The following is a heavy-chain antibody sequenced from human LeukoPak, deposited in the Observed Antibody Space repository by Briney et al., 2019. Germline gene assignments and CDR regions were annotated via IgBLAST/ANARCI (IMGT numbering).Heavy chain of an antibody. V-gene: IGHV3-15*01. D-gene: IGHD3-10*01. CDR3: TTESGSGSNFDY. J-gene: IGHJ4*02. CDR1: GFTFSSYA. Sequence: GGSLRLSCAASGFTFSSYAMSWVRQAPGKGLEWVGRIKSKTDGGTTDYAAPVKGRFTISRDDSKNTLYLQMNSLKTEDTAVYYCTTESGSGSNFDYWGQGTLVTVSS. CDR2: IKSKTDGGTT.